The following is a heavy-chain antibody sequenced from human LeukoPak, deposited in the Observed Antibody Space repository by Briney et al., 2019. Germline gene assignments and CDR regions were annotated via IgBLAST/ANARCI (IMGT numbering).Heavy chain of an antibody. J-gene: IGHJ5*02. V-gene: IGHV3-21*01. D-gene: IGHD3-3*01. CDR1: GFTFSSYS. CDR3: ASDIISYYDFWSGNSNWFDP. Sequence: GGSLRLSCAASGFTFSSYSMNWVRQAPGKGLEWVSSISSSSSYIYYADSVKGRFTISRDNAKNSLYLQMNSLRAEDTAVYYCASDIISYYDFWSGNSNWFDPWGQGTLVTVSS. CDR2: ISSSSSYI.